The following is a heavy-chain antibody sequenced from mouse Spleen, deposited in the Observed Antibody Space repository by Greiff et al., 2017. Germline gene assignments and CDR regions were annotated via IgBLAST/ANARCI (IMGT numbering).Heavy chain of an antibody. Sequence: VQLQQSGPELVKPGASVKISCKASGYTFTDYYMNWVKQSHGKSLEWIGDINPNNGGTSYNQKFKGKATLTVDKSSSTAYMELRSLTSEDSAVYYCARSGLDGYYEFDYWGQGTTLTVSS. CDR3: ARSGLDGYYEFDY. V-gene: IGHV1-26*01. D-gene: IGHD2-3*01. J-gene: IGHJ2*01. CDR1: GYTFTDYY. CDR2: INPNNGGT.